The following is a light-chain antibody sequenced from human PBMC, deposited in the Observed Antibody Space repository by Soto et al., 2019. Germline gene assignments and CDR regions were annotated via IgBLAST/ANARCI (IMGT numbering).Light chain of an antibody. J-gene: IGLJ1*01. CDR2: DVS. CDR1: SSDVGVYNY. Sequence: QSALTQPRSVSGSPGQSVTISCTGTSSDVGVYNYVSWYQQYPGKAPKIMIYDVSKRPSGVPDRFSGSKSDNTASLTISGPQAEDEAEYYCCSYAGSYTFVFGIGTKVTVL. CDR3: CSYAGSYTFV. V-gene: IGLV2-11*01.